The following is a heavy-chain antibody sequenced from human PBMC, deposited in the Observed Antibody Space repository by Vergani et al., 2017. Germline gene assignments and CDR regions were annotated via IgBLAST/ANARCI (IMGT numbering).Heavy chain of an antibody. CDR1: GFSFSGYW. CDR3: VRARCSGPCFMSNWFDS. D-gene: IGHD5-12*01. J-gene: IGHJ5*01. CDR2: IKSDGSIT. V-gene: IGHV3-74*01. Sequence: EVQLVESGGGLIHPGGSLRLSCEGSGFSFSGYWMHWVRQSPEKGLVWVSRIKSDGSITSYADSVKGRFTISRDNAKNTLYLEMNSLRGDDTAIYYCVRARCSGPCFMSNWFDSWGQGTLVTVSS.